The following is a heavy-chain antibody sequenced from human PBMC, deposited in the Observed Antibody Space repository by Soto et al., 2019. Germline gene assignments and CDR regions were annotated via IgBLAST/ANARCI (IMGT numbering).Heavy chain of an antibody. D-gene: IGHD5-12*01. CDR3: VKGISGDSGYM. CDR2: INWNSGVI. J-gene: IGHJ4*01. CDR1: GFTFGDQA. V-gene: IGHV3-9*01. Sequence: GGSLRLSCAASGFTFGDQAMFWVRQLPGKGLEWVSGINWNSGVIRYGDSVKGRFTISRDNAKNSLYLEMNSLRVEDTALYYCVKGISGDSGYMWGHGTLVTVSS.